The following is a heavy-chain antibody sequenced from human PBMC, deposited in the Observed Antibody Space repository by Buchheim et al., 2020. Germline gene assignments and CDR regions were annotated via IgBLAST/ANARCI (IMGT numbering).Heavy chain of an antibody. D-gene: IGHD3/OR15-3a*01. CDR1: DGSISSSDYY. Sequence: QLQLQESGPGLVKPSETLSLTCTVSDGSISSSDYYWGWIRQPPGKGLEWIGSIYYSGNTYYNSSLKSRVTISVDTSKNQFSLKLSSVTAADTAVYYCASGLELSRFVNSWGQGTL. J-gene: IGHJ4*02. CDR3: ASGLELSRFVNS. V-gene: IGHV4-39*01. CDR2: IYYSGNT.